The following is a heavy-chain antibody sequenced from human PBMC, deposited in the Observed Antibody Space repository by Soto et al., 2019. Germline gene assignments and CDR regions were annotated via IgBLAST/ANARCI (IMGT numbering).Heavy chain of an antibody. Sequence: GGSLRLSCAASGFTFTSDAMSWVRLTPGKRLEWVSAISGSGSNTFYADSVRGRFTISRDNSKNTVLLQMNNLRAEETPVYFFARERDTFDYGGQGTRATVSS. CDR1: GFTFTSDA. V-gene: IGHV3-23*01. CDR2: ISGSGSNT. J-gene: IGHJ4*02. CDR3: ARERDTFDY. D-gene: IGHD5-18*01.